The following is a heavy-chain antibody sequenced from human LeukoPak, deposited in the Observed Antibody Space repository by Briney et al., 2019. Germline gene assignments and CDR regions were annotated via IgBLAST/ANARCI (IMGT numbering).Heavy chain of an antibody. CDR2: IYSSGST. D-gene: IGHD6-19*01. J-gene: IGHJ4*02. V-gene: IGHV4-59*01. Sequence: SETLSLTCTVPGGSMRNYYWSWIRQPPGKGLEWIGYIYSSGSTSYNPSLKSRVTISVDTSKKQVSLKLSSVSAADTAVYYCATALSVAGSFYFDYWGQGTLVTVSS. CDR3: ATALSVAGSFYFDY. CDR1: GGSMRNYY.